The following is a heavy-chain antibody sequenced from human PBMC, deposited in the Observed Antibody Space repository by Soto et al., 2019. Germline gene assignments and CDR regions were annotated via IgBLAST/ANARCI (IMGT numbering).Heavy chain of an antibody. CDR3: ARERRYSSSPDYYYGMDV. CDR1: GYPFTSYY. V-gene: IGHV1-46*01. J-gene: IGHJ6*02. Sequence: GASVKVSCKASGYPFTSYYMHWVRQAPGQGLEWMGIVNPSGGSTSYAQKFQGRVTMTRDTSTSTVYMELSSLRSEDTAVYYCARERRYSSSPDYYYGMDVWGQGTTVTVSS. CDR2: VNPSGGST. D-gene: IGHD6-6*01.